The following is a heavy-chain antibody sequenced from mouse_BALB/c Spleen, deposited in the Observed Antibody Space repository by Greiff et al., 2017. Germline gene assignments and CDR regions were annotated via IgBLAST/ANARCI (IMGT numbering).Heavy chain of an antibody. CDR2: INPSSGYT. D-gene: IGHD1-1*01. CDR3: ASSTVVDY. CDR1: GYTFTSYT. V-gene: IGHV1-4*01. Sequence: VQLQQSGAELARPGASVKMSCKASGYTFTSYTMHWVKQRPGQGLEWIGYINPSSGYTNYNQKFKDKATLTADKSSSTAYMHLSSLTSEDSAVYYCASSTVVDYGGQGTLVTVSA. J-gene: IGHJ3*01.